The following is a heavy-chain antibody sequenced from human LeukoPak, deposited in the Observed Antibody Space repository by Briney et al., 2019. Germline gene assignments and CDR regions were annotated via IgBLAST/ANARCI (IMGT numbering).Heavy chain of an antibody. CDR2: INHSGST. CDR1: GGSFSGYY. CDR3: ARGVVVPAASFDY. V-gene: IGHV4-34*01. D-gene: IGHD2-2*01. J-gene: IGHJ4*02. Sequence: SSETLSLTCAVYGGSFSGYYWSWIRQPPGKGLEWIGEINHSGSTNYNPSLKSRVTISVDTSKNQFSLKLSSVTAADTAVYYCARGVVVPAASFDYWGQGTLVTVSS.